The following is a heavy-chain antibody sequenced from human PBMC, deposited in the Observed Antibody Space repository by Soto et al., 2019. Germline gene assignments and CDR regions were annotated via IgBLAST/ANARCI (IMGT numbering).Heavy chain of an antibody. CDR3: AHRVLRTVFGLVTTTAIYFDF. CDR2: IYWDDDK. V-gene: IGHV2-5*02. J-gene: IGHJ4*02. CDR1: GFSLTTSGVG. Sequence: QITLNESGPTPVKDRQTLTRTCTFSGFSLTTSGVGVGWIRQSPGKAPEWLALIYWDDDKRYSPSLKSRLTITKDTSKNQVVLTMADLDPADTATYYCAHRVLRTVFGLVTTTAIYFDFWGQGTPVAVSS. D-gene: IGHD3-3*01.